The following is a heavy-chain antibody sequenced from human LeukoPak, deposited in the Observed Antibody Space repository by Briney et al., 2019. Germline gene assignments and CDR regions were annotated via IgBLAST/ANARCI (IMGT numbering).Heavy chain of an antibody. Sequence: GGSLRLSCAASGFTFISNYMSWVRQAPGKGLEWVSVIYSDGRTFYADYVKGRFTISRDNSKNTVYLQMNSLRAEDTAVYYCAKAGELSTFAYYFDYWGQGSLVTVSS. CDR2: IYSDGRT. J-gene: IGHJ4*02. D-gene: IGHD2/OR15-2a*01. V-gene: IGHV3-53*01. CDR1: GFTFISNY. CDR3: AKAGELSTFAYYFDY.